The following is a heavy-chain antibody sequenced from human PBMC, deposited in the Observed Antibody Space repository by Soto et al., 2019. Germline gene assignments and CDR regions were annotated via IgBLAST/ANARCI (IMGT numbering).Heavy chain of an antibody. D-gene: IGHD6-19*01. CDR2: IRGSGGST. J-gene: IGHJ4*02. V-gene: IGHV3-23*01. Sequence: GGSPRLSCAASGFTFSSYAMSWVRQAPGKGLELVSAIRGSGGSTYYADSGKGRFTILRNNSKNTLYLQINSLRAEDTAVYYCAKAPNPDSSGSYWGQGTLVTVSS. CDR1: GFTFSSYA. CDR3: AKAPNPDSSGSY.